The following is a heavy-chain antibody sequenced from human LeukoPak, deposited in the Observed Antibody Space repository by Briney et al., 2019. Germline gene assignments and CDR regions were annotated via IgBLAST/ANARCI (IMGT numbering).Heavy chain of an antibody. CDR1: GFIFSNAW. CDR3: TTDLSELDDSGYYAKYFHH. V-gene: IGHV3-15*01. J-gene: IGHJ1*01. Sequence: GGSLRLSCAASGFIFSNAWMTRVRQAPGKGLEWVGRIKSKTDGGTTDYAAPVKGRFSISRDDSKNTLYLQMNSLKTEDTAVYYCTTDLSELDDSGYYAKYFHHWGQGTLVSVSS. CDR2: IKSKTDGGTT. D-gene: IGHD3-22*01.